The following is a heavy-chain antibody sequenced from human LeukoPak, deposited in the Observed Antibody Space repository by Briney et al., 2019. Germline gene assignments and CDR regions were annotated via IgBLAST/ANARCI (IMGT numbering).Heavy chain of an antibody. CDR2: ISHDGSNK. Sequence: PGGSLRLSCAASGFTFSSYAMHWVRQAPGKGLEWVAVISHDGSNKYYADSVKGRFTISRDNSKNTLYLQMNSLRAEDTAVYYCARTLELRFLEWLLHWGQGTLVTVSS. J-gene: IGHJ4*02. V-gene: IGHV3-30-3*01. CDR1: GFTFSSYA. D-gene: IGHD3-3*01. CDR3: ARTLELRFLEWLLH.